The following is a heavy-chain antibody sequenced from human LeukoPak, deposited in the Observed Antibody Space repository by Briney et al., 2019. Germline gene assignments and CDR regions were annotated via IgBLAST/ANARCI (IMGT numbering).Heavy chain of an antibody. CDR3: ARDVLLWFGRGGWFDP. CDR2: IKQEGSEK. J-gene: IGHJ5*02. Sequence: GGSLRLSCAASGFTFSSYWMSWVRQAPGKGLEWVANIKQEGSEKYYVDSVKGRFTISRDNAKNSLYLQMNSLRAEDTAVYYCARDVLLWFGRGGWFDPWGQGTLVTVSS. D-gene: IGHD3-10*01. V-gene: IGHV3-7*01. CDR1: GFTFSSYW.